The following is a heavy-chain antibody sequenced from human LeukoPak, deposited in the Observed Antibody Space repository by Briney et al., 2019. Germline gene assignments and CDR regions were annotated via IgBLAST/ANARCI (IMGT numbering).Heavy chain of an antibody. V-gene: IGHV1-2*02. CDR1: GYTVIDYY. CDR3: ARRSSTWSEGWFDP. CDR2: IDRNSGGP. J-gene: IGHJ5*02. Sequence: SVKLPCKASGYTVIDYYIHWVRKARGQGLEWMGWIDRNSGGPHCTQKFQGRVTMTRDTSISTAYMELSGLTCDDTAVYYCARRSSTWSEGWFDPWGQGTLVTVSS. D-gene: IGHD6-13*01.